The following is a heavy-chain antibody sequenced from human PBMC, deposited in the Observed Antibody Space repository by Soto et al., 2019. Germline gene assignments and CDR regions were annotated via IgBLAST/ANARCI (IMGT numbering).Heavy chain of an antibody. J-gene: IGHJ4*02. CDR2: IYHSGST. V-gene: IGHV4-30-2*01. Sequence: QLQLQESSSGLVKPSQTLSLTCAVSGGSISSGGYSWSWMRQPPGKGLEWIGYIYHSGSTYYNPSLKSRVTISVDRSKNQFSLRLSSVTAAVTAVYYCARVPDYWGQGTLVTVSS. CDR1: GGSISSGGYS. CDR3: ARVPDY.